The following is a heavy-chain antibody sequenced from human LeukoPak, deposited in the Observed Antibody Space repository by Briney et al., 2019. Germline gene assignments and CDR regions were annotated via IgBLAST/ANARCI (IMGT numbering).Heavy chain of an antibody. J-gene: IGHJ1*01. V-gene: IGHV3-74*01. Sequence: GGSLRLSCAASGFPFSSYWMHRVRQAPGKGLVWVSRIKSDWSTTTYADSVKGRFTISRDNAKITLYLQMSSLRAEDTAMYYCARDDLYYDTGDYYYASYFQHWGQGTLVTVSS. CDR3: ARDDLYYDTGDYYYASYFQH. CDR2: IKSDWSTT. D-gene: IGHD3-22*01. CDR1: GFPFSSYW.